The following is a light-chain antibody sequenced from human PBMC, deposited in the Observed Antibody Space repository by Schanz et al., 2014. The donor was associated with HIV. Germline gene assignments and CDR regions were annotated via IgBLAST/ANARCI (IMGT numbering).Light chain of an antibody. V-gene: IGLV2-14*03. CDR2: DVS. CDR1: SSDVGGYNH. Sequence: SALTQPASVSGSPGQSITISCTGTSSDVGGYNHVCWYQQHPGKAPKLIIYDVSNRPSGVSNRFSGSKSGNTASLTISGLQAEDEADYYCSSYTSSSSYVFGTGTKLTVL. J-gene: IGLJ1*01. CDR3: SSYTSSSSYV.